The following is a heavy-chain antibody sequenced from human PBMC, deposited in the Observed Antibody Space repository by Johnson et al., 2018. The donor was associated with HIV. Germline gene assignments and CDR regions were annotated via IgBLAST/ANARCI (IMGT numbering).Heavy chain of an antibody. CDR3: AREDPPITMVRGVIRHDAFDI. CDR2: IGTAGDT. J-gene: IGHJ3*02. CDR1: GFTFSSYD. Sequence: VLLVESGGGLVQPGGSLRLSCAASGFTFSSYDMHWVRQATGKGLEWVSAIGTAGDTYYPGSVKGRFTISRDNSKNTLYLQMNSLRAEDTAVYYCAREDPPITMVRGVIRHDAFDIWGQGTMVTVSS. V-gene: IGHV3-13*01. D-gene: IGHD3-10*01.